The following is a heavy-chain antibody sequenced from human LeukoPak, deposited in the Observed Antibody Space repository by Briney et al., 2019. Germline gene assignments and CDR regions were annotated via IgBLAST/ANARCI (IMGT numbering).Heavy chain of an antibody. V-gene: IGHV4-38-2*01. CDR3: ARHGFWSGYNYVLDY. CDR1: GYSISSGFY. D-gene: IGHD3-3*01. Sequence: SETLSLTCAVSGYSISSGFYWGWIRQPPGKGLEWIGTIYHSGSTYYNPSLKSRVTISVDTSKNQFSLRLSSVTAADTAVYYCARHGFWSGYNYVLDYWGQGTLVTVSS. J-gene: IGHJ4*02. CDR2: IYHSGST.